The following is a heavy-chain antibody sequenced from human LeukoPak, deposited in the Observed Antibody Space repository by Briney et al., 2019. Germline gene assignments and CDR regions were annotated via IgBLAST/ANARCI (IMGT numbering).Heavy chain of an antibody. CDR3: VKARGIQLWLPGDY. D-gene: IGHD5-18*01. Sequence: GGSLRLSCSASGFTFSRYPMHWVRQAPGKGLEYVSAISGNGGSTYYADSVKGRFTISRDNSKNTLYLQMSSLRAEDTAVYYCVKARGIQLWLPGDYWGQGTLVTVSS. CDR2: ISGNGGST. V-gene: IGHV3-64D*09. J-gene: IGHJ4*02. CDR1: GFTFSRYP.